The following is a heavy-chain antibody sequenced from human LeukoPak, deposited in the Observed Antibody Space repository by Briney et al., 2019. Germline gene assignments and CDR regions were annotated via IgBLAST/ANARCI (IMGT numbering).Heavy chain of an antibody. V-gene: IGHV3-21*01. J-gene: IGHJ4*02. CDR3: ARGLQVATIEPFDY. CDR1: GFTFSSYS. CDR2: ISSSSSYI. Sequence: PGGSLRLSCAASGFTFSSYSMNWVRQAPGKGLEWVSSISSSSSYIYYADSVKGRFTISRDNAKNSLYLQMNSLRAEDTAVYYCARGLQVATIEPFDYWGQGTLVTVSS. D-gene: IGHD5-12*01.